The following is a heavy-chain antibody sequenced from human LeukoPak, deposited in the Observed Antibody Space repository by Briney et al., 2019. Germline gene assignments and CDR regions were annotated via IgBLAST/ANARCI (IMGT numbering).Heavy chain of an antibody. J-gene: IGHJ4*02. CDR2: INHSGST. V-gene: IGHV4-39*07. Sequence: SETLSLTCTVSGGSISSSSYYWSWIRQPPGKGLEWIGEINHSGSTNYNPSLKSRVTISVDTSKNQFSLKLSSVTAADTAVYYCARLRGNIIAAARSAGYWGQGTLVTVSS. CDR3: ARLRGNIIAAARSAGY. D-gene: IGHD6-13*01. CDR1: GGSISSSSYY.